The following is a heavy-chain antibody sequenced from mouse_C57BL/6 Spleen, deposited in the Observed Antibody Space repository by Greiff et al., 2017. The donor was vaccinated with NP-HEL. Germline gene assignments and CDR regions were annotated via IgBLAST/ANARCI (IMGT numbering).Heavy chain of an antibody. V-gene: IGHV1-82*01. CDR3: ARNPDSSGLRWFAY. CDR1: GYAFSSSW. CDR2: IYPGDGDT. Sequence: QVQLQQSGPELVKPGASVKISCKASGYAFSSSWMNWVKQRPGKGLEWIGRIYPGDGDTNYNGKFKGKATLTADKSSSTAYMQLSSLTSEDSAVYFCARNPDSSGLRWFAYWGQGTLVTVSA. J-gene: IGHJ3*01. D-gene: IGHD3-2*02.